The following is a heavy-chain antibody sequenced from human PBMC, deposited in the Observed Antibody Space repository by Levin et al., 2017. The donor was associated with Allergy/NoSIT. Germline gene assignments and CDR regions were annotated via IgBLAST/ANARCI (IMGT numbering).Heavy chain of an antibody. D-gene: IGHD6-13*01. Sequence: GGSLRLSCAASGFTVSSNYMSWVRQAPGKGLEWVSVIYSGGSTYYADSVKGRFTISRDNSKNTLYLQMNSLRAEDTAVYYCARDLIAAAGNAEYFQHWGQGTLVTVSS. J-gene: IGHJ1*01. CDR1: GFTVSSNY. V-gene: IGHV3-66*01. CDR3: ARDLIAAAGNAEYFQH. CDR2: IYSGGST.